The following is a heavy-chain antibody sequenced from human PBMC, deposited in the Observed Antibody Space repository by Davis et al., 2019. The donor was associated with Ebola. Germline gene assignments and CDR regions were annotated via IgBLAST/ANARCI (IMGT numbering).Heavy chain of an antibody. D-gene: IGHD3-16*02. CDR2: IYGDGITT. CDR1: GFTFSSYA. Sequence: AGSLRLSCAASGFTFSSYAMSWVRQLPGKGLVWVSRIYGDGITTNYADSVKGRFTISRDNSNNTLYLQMNSLRAEDTASYYCARDPYYDYSWGSYPADYWGQGTLVTVSS. CDR3: ARDPYYDYSWGSYPADY. J-gene: IGHJ4*02. V-gene: IGHV3-23*03.